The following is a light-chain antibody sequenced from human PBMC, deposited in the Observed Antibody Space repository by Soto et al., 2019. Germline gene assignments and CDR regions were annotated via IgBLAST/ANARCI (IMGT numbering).Light chain of an antibody. Sequence: EIVLTQSPGTLSLSPGERATLSCRASQRVSSTYLAWYQQKPGQAPRLLIYGASSRATGIPDRFTGSGSGTDFSLTISRLEPEDFAVYYCQQYGSSPQTFGQVTKVEIK. CDR3: QQYGSSPQT. J-gene: IGKJ1*01. V-gene: IGKV3-20*01. CDR2: GAS. CDR1: QRVSSTY.